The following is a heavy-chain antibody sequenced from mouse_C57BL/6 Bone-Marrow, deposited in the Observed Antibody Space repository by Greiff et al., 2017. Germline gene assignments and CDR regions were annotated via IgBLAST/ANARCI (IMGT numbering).Heavy chain of an antibody. CDR3: ARYLSNDNFWYFDV. Sequence: QVQLQQSGAELVRPGASVKLSCKASGYTFTDYYINWVKQRPGQGLEWIARIYPGSGNTYYNEKFKGKATLTAEKSSSTAYMQLSILTSEDSAVYCCARYLSNDNFWYFDVWGTGTTVTVSS. D-gene: IGHD2-1*01. V-gene: IGHV1-76*01. CDR2: IYPGSGNT. CDR1: GYTFTDYY. J-gene: IGHJ1*03.